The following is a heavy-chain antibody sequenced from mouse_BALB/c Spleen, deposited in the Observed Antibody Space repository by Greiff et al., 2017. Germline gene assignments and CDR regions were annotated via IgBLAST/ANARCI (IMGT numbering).Heavy chain of an antibody. Sequence: EVKVVESGGGLVQPGGSRKLSCAASGFTFSSFGMHWVRQAPEKGLEWVAYISSGSSTIYYADTVKGRFTISRDNPKNTLFLQMTSLRSEDTAMYYCARGNYEAMDYWGQGTSVTVSS. CDR3: ARGNYEAMDY. CDR2: ISSGSSTI. D-gene: IGHD2-1*01. CDR1: GFTFSSFG. V-gene: IGHV5-17*02. J-gene: IGHJ4*01.